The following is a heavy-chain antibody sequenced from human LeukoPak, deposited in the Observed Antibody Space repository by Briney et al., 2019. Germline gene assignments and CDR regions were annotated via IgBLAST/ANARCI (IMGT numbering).Heavy chain of an antibody. V-gene: IGHV1-69*05. J-gene: IGHJ5*02. CDR1: GGTFSSYA. D-gene: IGHD6-13*01. CDR2: IIPIFGTA. Sequence: SVKVSCKASGGTFSSYAISWVRQAPGQGLEWMGRIIPIFGTANYAQKFQGRVTITTDESTSTAYMELSSLRSEDTAVYYCASLSRGSSSWYGKYNWFDPWGQGTLVTVSS. CDR3: ASLSRGSSSWYGKYNWFDP.